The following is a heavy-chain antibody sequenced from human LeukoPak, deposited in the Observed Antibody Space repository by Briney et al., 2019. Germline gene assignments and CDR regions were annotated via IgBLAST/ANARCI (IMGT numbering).Heavy chain of an antibody. CDR1: GYTFTDYY. CDR3: ARDTGYYYDSSGYLRFDY. D-gene: IGHD3-22*01. CDR2: INPSGGST. Sequence: RASVKISCEASGYTFTDYYVHWVRQAPGQGLEWMGIINPSGGSTSYAQKFQGRVTMTRDTSTSTVYMELSSLRSEDTAVYYCARDTGYYYDSSGYLRFDYWGQGTLVTVSS. V-gene: IGHV1-46*01. J-gene: IGHJ4*02.